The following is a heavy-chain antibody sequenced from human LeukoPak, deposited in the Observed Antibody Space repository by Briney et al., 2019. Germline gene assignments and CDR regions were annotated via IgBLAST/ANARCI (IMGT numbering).Heavy chain of an antibody. Sequence: SETLSPTCTVPGISISNYYWSWIPPPAGKGLGWIGRIYTSGSTNYIPSLKSRVTMSVDTSKSQFSLKLSSVTAADTAVYYCARAPLYSSGWSDAFDIWGQGTMVTVSS. CDR1: GISISNYY. D-gene: IGHD6-19*01. V-gene: IGHV4-4*07. CDR3: ARAPLYSSGWSDAFDI. CDR2: IYTSGST. J-gene: IGHJ3*02.